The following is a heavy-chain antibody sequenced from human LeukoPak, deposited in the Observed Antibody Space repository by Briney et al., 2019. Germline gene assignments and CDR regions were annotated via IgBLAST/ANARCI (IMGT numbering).Heavy chain of an antibody. Sequence: SVEVSCKASGGTFSSYAISWVRQAPGQGLEWMGGIIPIFGTANYAQKFQGRVTITTDESTSTAYMELSSLRSEDTAVYYCARGIKTYYDFWRFDPWGQGTLVTVSS. J-gene: IGHJ5*02. CDR1: GGTFSSYA. V-gene: IGHV1-69*05. CDR2: IIPIFGTA. CDR3: ARGIKTYYDFWRFDP. D-gene: IGHD3-3*01.